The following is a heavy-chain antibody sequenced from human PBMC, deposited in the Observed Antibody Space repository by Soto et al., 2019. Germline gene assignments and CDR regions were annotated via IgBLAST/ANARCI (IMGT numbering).Heavy chain of an antibody. D-gene: IGHD3-10*01. V-gene: IGHV3-23*01. J-gene: IGHJ6*03. Sequence: GGSLRLSCAASGFTFSSYAMSWVRQAPGKGLEWVSAISGSGGSTYYADSVKGRFTISRDNSKNTLYLQMNSLRAEDTAVYYCAKDPIWFGEFTVSFYYYYYMDVWGKGTTVTVSS. CDR3: AKDPIWFGEFTVSFYYYYYMDV. CDR2: ISGSGGST. CDR1: GFTFSSYA.